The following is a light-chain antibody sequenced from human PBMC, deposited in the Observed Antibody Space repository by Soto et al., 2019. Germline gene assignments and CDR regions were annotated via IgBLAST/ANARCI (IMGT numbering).Light chain of an antibody. CDR3: GSYTTSSNYV. J-gene: IGLJ1*01. Sequence: QSVLTQPASVSGSPGQSITISCTGTISDVGSYNYVSWYQQYPGKAPQLMIYDVSTRPSGFSDRFSSSKSGNTAYQNISGLRDEDEDDYYGGSYTTSSNYVFGTGTKVTVI. CDR1: ISDVGSYNY. V-gene: IGLV2-14*03. CDR2: DVS.